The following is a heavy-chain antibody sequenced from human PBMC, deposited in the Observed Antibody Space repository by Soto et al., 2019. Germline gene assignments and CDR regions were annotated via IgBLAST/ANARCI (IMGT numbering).Heavy chain of an antibody. Sequence: QVQLVESGGGVVQPGRSLRLSCAASGFTFNNYGMHWVRQAPGKGLEWLAVIWNDGSNSSYANSVKGRFTIARANSKNTLYLQMSSVRAEDTAVYYCARRQIPPPTRGAANARGGMDVWGQGTTVTVSS. J-gene: IGHJ6*02. CDR1: GFTFNNYG. CDR2: IWNDGSNS. V-gene: IGHV3-33*01. CDR3: ARRQIPPPTRGAANARGGMDV. D-gene: IGHD6-13*01.